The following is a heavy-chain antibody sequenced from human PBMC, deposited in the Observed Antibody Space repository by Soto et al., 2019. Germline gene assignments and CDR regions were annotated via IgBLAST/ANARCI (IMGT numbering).Heavy chain of an antibody. CDR2: IFYSGTT. V-gene: IGHV4-31*03. J-gene: IGHJ6*02. D-gene: IGHD2-15*01. CDR3: ARVRNCSGGSCYSFYYGMDV. Sequence: PSETLSLTCTVSGGSISSGGYYWSWIRQHPGKGLEWIGYIFYSGTTYYNPSLKSRVTISVDTSKNQFPLKLSSVTAADTAVYYCARVRNCSGGSCYSFYYGMDVWGQGTTVTVS. CDR1: GGSISSGGYY.